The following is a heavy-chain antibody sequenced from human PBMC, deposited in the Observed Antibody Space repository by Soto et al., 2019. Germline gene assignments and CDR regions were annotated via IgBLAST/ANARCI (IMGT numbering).Heavy chain of an antibody. J-gene: IGHJ4*02. CDR2: IYPSGSS. V-gene: IGHV4-30-2*01. CDR1: GGSISSGGYS. D-gene: IGHD2-2*01. CDR3: ARGEVVDLGY. Sequence: QLQLQESGSGLVKPSQTLSLTCAVSGGSISSGGYSWSWIRQPPGMGLEWIGYIYPSGSSYYNPSLKSRVTILADMSKNQFSLKLSYVHAADTAVYYCARGEVVDLGYWGQGSLVTVSS.